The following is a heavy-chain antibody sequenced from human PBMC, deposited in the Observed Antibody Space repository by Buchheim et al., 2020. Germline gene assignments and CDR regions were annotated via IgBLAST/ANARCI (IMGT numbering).Heavy chain of an antibody. J-gene: IGHJ5*02. CDR3: AREMDYYGSGSYYTRTNNWFDP. Sequence: QVQLQESGPGLVKPSGTLSLTCAVSGGSISSSNWWSWVRQPPGKGLEWIGEIYHSGSTNYNPSLKSRVTISVDKSKNQFSLKLGSVTAADTAVYYCAREMDYYGSGSYYTRTNNWFDPWGQGTL. CDR1: GGSISSSNW. D-gene: IGHD3-10*01. CDR2: IYHSGST. V-gene: IGHV4-4*02.